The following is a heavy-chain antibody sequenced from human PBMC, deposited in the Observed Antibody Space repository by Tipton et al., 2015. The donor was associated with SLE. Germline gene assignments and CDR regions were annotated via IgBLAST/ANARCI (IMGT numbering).Heavy chain of an antibody. Sequence: QLVQSGAEVKKPGESLKISCKGSGYSFTSYWIGWVRRMPGKGLEWMGIIYPGDSDTRYSPSFQGQVTISADKSINTAYLQWSGLKASDTAIYYCARCPGYCNGVTCFYYGMNVWGQGTTVTVSS. CDR1: GYSFTSYW. CDR2: IYPGDSDT. CDR3: ARCPGYCNGVTCFYYGMNV. D-gene: IGHD2-15*01. V-gene: IGHV5-51*03. J-gene: IGHJ6*02.